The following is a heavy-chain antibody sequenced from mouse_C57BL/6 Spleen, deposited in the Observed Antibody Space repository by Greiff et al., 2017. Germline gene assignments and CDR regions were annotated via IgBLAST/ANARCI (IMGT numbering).Heavy chain of an antibody. Sequence: VQLQQPGAELVMPGASVKLSCKASGYTFTSYWMHWVQQRPGQGLEWIGEIDPSDSSTNYNQKFKGTSTLPVDQSSSSAYMQLSSLTSEDSAVYYCARYYGSSYRYFDVWGTGTTVTVSS. CDR2: IDPSDSST. V-gene: IGHV1-69*01. CDR3: ARYYGSSYRYFDV. CDR1: GYTFTSYW. D-gene: IGHD1-1*01. J-gene: IGHJ1*03.